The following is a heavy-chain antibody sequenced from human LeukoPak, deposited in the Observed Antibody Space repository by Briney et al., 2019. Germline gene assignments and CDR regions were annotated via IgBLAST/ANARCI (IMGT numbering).Heavy chain of an antibody. D-gene: IGHD3-10*01. J-gene: IGHJ6*02. CDR1: GFTFTSSA. V-gene: IGHV1-58*02. CDR2: IVVGSGNT. Sequence: GASVKVSCKASGFTFTSSAMQWVRQARGQRLEWIGWIVVGSGNTNYAQKFQERVTITRDMSTSTAYMELSSLRSEDTAVYYCAASGYGSGSYYHHYYYYGMDVWGQGTTVTVSS. CDR3: AASGYGSGSYYHHYYYYGMDV.